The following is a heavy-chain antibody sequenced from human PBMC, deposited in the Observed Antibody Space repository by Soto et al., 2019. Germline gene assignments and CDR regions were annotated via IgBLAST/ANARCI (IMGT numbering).Heavy chain of an antibody. Sequence: QGQLVQSGGEVKKPGASVKVSCKTSGYTFSRYGISWVRQAPGQGLEWMGWISGYNGDTNYARKFQGRVTMTIDTYTTTAYMELRSLTSDDTAVYYCAKNGQPPYYYYGLEVWGQGTTVTVSS. D-gene: IGHD2-8*01. CDR1: GYTFSRYG. V-gene: IGHV1-18*01. J-gene: IGHJ6*02. CDR3: AKNGQPPYYYYGLEV. CDR2: ISGYNGDT.